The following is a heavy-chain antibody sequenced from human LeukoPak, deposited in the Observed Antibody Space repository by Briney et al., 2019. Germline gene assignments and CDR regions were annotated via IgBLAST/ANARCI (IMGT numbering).Heavy chain of an antibody. V-gene: IGHV4-34*01. D-gene: IGHD3-22*01. CDR1: GGSFSGYY. J-gene: IGHJ6*03. CDR3: ASGGSSGYFGYYYYMDV. CDR2: INHSGST. Sequence: PSETLSLTCAVYGGSFSGYYWSWIRQPPGKGLEWIGEINHSGSTNYNPSLKSRVTISVDTSKNQFSLKLSSVTAADTAVYYCASGGSSGYFGYYYYMDVWGKGTTVTVSS.